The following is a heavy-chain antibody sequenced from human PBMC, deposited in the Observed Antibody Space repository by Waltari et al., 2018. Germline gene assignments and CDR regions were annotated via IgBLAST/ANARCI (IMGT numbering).Heavy chain of an antibody. CDR1: GCSISSSSYS. D-gene: IGHD6-6*01. V-gene: IGHV4-39*07. J-gene: IGHJ4*02. CDR2: IYYSGST. Sequence: QLQLQESGPGLVKPSETLSLTCTVSGCSISSSSYSWGWIRQPPGKGLEWIGSIYYSGSTYYNPSLKSRVTISVDTSKNQFSLKLSSVTAADTAVYYCARENIAARPFDYWGQGTLVTVSS. CDR3: ARENIAARPFDY.